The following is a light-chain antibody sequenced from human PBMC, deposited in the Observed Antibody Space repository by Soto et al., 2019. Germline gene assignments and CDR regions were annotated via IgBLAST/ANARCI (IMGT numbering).Light chain of an antibody. CDR1: DSDIGSHA. Sequence: QSVVTQPPSASGTPGQRVTISCSGSDSDIGSHAVDWYQQFPGTAPKLLIYSNDQRPSGVPDRFSGSKSGTSASLAISDLQSGDEGFYSCATWADSVSGVVIGGGTKLTVL. J-gene: IGLJ2*01. CDR2: SND. CDR3: ATWADSVSGVV. V-gene: IGLV1-44*01.